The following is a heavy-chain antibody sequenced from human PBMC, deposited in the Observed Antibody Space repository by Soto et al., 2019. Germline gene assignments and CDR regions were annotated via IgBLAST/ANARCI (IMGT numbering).Heavy chain of an antibody. CDR1: GFSFSSYA. J-gene: IGHJ3*02. Sequence: GSLRLSSAASGFSFSSYAMSWVRQAPGKGLEWVSAISGSGGSTYYADSVKGRFTISRDNSKNTLYLQMNRLRAEDTAVYYCAKASYSSGWFPGDAFDIWGQGTMVTVSS. D-gene: IGHD6-19*01. V-gene: IGHV3-23*01. CDR3: AKASYSSGWFPGDAFDI. CDR2: ISGSGGST.